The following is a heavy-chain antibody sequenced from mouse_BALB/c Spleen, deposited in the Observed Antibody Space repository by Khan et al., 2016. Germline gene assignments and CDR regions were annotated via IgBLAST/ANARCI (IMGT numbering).Heavy chain of an antibody. CDR2: INTETGEP. Sequence: QFQLVQSGPELKKPGETVKISCKASGCNFTDYSMHWVKQAPGKGLKWMGWINTETGEPTYADDFKGRFAFSLETSARTAYLQINNLKNEDTATYFCARRDDYDGFAYWGQGTLVTVSA. V-gene: IGHV9-2-1*01. CDR1: GCNFTDYS. D-gene: IGHD2-4*01. CDR3: ARRDDYDGFAY. J-gene: IGHJ3*01.